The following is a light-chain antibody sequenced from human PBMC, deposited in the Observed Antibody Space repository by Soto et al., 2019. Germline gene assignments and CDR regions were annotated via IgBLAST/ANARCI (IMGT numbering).Light chain of an antibody. CDR1: QSLLHSDGNNY. CDR2: LGS. CDR3: MQGLHIPLT. V-gene: IGKV2-28*01. Sequence: DIVMTQSPLSLPVTPGEPASISCRSSQSLLHSDGNNYLEWYLQKPGQSPQLLIYLGSNRASGVPDRFSGSGSGTDFTLKISRVEAEDVGVYYCMQGLHIPLTFGGGTKVEIK. J-gene: IGKJ4*01.